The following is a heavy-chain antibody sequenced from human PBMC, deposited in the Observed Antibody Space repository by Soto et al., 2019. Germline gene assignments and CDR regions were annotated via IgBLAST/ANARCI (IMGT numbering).Heavy chain of an antibody. J-gene: IGHJ5*02. D-gene: IGHD3-3*01. V-gene: IGHV1-18*01. Sequence: QVQLVQSGAEVKKPGASVKVSCKASGYTFTNYGLSWVRQAPGQGLEWMGWISPYNGYTNYAQKLQGRVTMTTDTSTSTAYMELMSLRSDDTAVYYCAGGKDFGVVIPSKTNWFDPWGQGTLVTVSS. CDR3: AGGKDFGVVIPSKTNWFDP. CDR1: GYTFTNYG. CDR2: ISPYNGYT.